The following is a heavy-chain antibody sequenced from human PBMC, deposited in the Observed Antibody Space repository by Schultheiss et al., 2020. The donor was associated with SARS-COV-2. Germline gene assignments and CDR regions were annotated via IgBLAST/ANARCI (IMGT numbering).Heavy chain of an antibody. Sequence: ASVKVSCKASGYTFTGYYMHWVRQAPGQGLEWMGIINPSGGSTSYAQKFQGRVTMTRNTSISTAYMELSSLRSEDTAVYYCARDPMDVWGQGTTVTVSS. CDR1: GYTFTGYY. CDR2: INPSGGST. CDR3: ARDPMDV. J-gene: IGHJ6*02. V-gene: IGHV1-46*01.